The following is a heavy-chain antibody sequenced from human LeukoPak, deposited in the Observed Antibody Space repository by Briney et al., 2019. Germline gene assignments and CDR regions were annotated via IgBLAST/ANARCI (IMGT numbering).Heavy chain of an antibody. CDR3: ARYPRGAVVPAAIGPPDWYFDL. Sequence: GASVKVSCKASGYTFTGYYMHWVRQAPGQGLEWMGWINPNSGGTNYAQKFQGRVTMTRDTSISTAYMELSRLRSDDTAVYYCARYPRGAVVPAAIGPPDWYFDLWGRGTLVTVSS. V-gene: IGHV1-2*02. J-gene: IGHJ2*01. CDR1: GYTFTGYY. CDR2: INPNSGGT. D-gene: IGHD2-2*01.